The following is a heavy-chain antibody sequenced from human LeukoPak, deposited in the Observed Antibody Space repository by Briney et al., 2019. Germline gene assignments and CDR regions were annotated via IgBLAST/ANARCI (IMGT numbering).Heavy chain of an antibody. D-gene: IGHD3-16*01. V-gene: IGHV4-4*07. CDR2: SYASGST. J-gene: IGHJ4*02. Sequence: SETLSLTCTVSGGSISSYYWSWLRQPGGKGLEWIGRSYASGSTNDNTSLKSRVTMSVDTSKNQFSLNLTSVTAADTAVYYCAGTVGGFDYWGQGTLVTVSS. CDR1: GGSISSYY. CDR3: AGTVGGFDY.